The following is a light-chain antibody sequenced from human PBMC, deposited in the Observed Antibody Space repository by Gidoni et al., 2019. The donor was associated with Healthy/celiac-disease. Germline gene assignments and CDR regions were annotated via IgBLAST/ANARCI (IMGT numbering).Light chain of an antibody. CDR1: SLRSYY. CDR3: NSRDSSGNHPGV. V-gene: IGLV3-19*01. Sequence: SAVSVALGQTVRITCQGDSLRSYYASWYQQKPGQAPVLVIYGKNNRPSGIPDRFSGSSSGNTASLTITGAQAEDEADYYCNSRDSSGNHPGVFGGGTKLTVL. J-gene: IGLJ3*02. CDR2: GKN.